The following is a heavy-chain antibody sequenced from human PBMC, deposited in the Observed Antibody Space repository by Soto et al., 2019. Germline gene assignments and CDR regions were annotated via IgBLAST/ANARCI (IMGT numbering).Heavy chain of an antibody. Sequence: PSQTLSLTCAISGYSVSSNSAAWNWIRQSPSRGREWLGRTYYRSKWYNDYAVAVKSRITINTETSKNQFSLQLNSVTPEDTAVYYCARQISFYSGYDYYYGMDVWGQGTTVTVSS. CDR2: TYYRSKWYN. D-gene: IGHD5-12*01. CDR1: GYSVSSNSAA. J-gene: IGHJ6*02. V-gene: IGHV6-1*01. CDR3: ARQISFYSGYDYYYGMDV.